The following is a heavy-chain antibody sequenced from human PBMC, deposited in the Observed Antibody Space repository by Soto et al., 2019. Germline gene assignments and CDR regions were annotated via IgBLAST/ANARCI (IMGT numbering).Heavy chain of an antibody. J-gene: IGHJ4*01. CDR2: IKSIPDGGTT. Sequence: EVQVVESGGGFVKPGGSLRLSCAVSGFSFINAWVTWVRQAPGKGLEWVGRIKSIPDGGTTDYAAPVKGRFTISRDDSKKTLYLQMDSLKSEDTAVYYCVPRAGDSGTYFVHWGHGLLVTVPS. V-gene: IGHV3-15*07. CDR1: GFSFINAW. CDR3: VPRAGDSGTYFVH. D-gene: IGHD1-26*01.